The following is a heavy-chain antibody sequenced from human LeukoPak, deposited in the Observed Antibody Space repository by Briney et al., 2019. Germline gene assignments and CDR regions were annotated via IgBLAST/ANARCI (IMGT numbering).Heavy chain of an antibody. J-gene: IGHJ4*02. CDR2: ISGSGGST. CDR3: AEGGRWEKVDY. D-gene: IGHD1-26*01. CDR1: GFTFSSYA. Sequence: GGSLRLSCAASGFTFSSYAMSWVRQAPGKGLEWVSTISGSGGSTYYADSVKGRFTTSRDNSKNTLYLQMNSLRAEDTAVYYCAEGGRWEKVDYWGQGTLVTVSS. V-gene: IGHV3-23*01.